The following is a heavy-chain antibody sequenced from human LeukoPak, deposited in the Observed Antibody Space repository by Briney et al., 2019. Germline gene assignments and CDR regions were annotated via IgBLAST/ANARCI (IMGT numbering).Heavy chain of an antibody. CDR1: GFTFSSYA. D-gene: IGHD3-22*01. J-gene: IGHJ4*02. Sequence: PGGSLRLSCAASGFTFSSYAMHWVRQAPGKGLEWVAVISYDGSNKYYADSVKGRFTISRDNSKNTLYLQMNSLRAEDTAVYYCARVRGPFYYDSSGFDYWGQGTLVTVSS. CDR2: ISYDGSNK. V-gene: IGHV3-30-3*01. CDR3: ARVRGPFYYDSSGFDY.